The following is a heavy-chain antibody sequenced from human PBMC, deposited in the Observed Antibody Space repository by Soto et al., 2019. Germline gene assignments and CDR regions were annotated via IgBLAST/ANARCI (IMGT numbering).Heavy chain of an antibody. CDR1: GGSISSYY. J-gene: IGHJ4*02. CDR2: IYYSGST. V-gene: IGHV4-59*01. CDR3: ERDRLDSGSYHFDY. D-gene: IGHD3-10*01. Sequence: PSETLSLTCTVSGGSISSYYWSWIRQPPGKGLEWIGYIYYSGSTNYNPSLKSRVTISVDTSKNQFSLKLSSVTAADTAVYYCERDRLDSGSYHFDYWGQGTLVTVSS.